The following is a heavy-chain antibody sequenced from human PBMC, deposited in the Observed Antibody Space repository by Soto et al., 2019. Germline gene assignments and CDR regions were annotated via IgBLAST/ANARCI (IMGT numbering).Heavy chain of an antibody. CDR2: ISGSGGST. Sequence: GGSLRLSCAASGFTFSSYAMSWVRQAPGKGPEWVSAISGSGGSTYYADSVKGRFTISRDNSKNTLYLQMNSLRAADTAVYYCARVGAVRRWYKYYYYDMDVWGQGTTVTVSS. CDR1: GFTFSSYA. V-gene: IGHV3-23*01. J-gene: IGHJ6*02. CDR3: ARVGAVRRWYKYYYYDMDV. D-gene: IGHD1-20*01.